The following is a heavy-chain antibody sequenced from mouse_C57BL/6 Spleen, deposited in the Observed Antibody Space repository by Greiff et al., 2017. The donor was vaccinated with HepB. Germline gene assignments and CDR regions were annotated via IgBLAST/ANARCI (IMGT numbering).Heavy chain of an antibody. CDR3: ASNYPWFAY. V-gene: IGHV5-4*03. Sequence: DVMLVESGGGLVKPGGSLKLSCAASGFTFSSYAMSWVRQTPERRLEWVATISDGGSYTYYPDNVKGRFTISRDKAKNNLYLQMSQLKSEDTAMYCCASNYPWFAYWGQGTLVTVSA. CDR2: ISDGGSYT. CDR1: GFTFSSYA. J-gene: IGHJ3*01. D-gene: IGHD2-1*01.